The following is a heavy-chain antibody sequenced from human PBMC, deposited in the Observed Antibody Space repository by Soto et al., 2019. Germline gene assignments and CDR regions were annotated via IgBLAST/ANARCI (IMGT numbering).Heavy chain of an antibody. Sequence: PGGSLRLSCAASGFTFSNAWMTWVRQAPGKGLEWVGRIKSKTDGGTTDYAAPVKGRFTISRDDSKNALFLQMNSLKTEDTAVYYCTTGPSRHETTDSWGQGTLVTVSS. CDR2: IKSKTDGGTT. J-gene: IGHJ4*02. CDR3: TTGPSRHETTDS. V-gene: IGHV3-15*01. D-gene: IGHD1-7*01. CDR1: GFTFSNAW.